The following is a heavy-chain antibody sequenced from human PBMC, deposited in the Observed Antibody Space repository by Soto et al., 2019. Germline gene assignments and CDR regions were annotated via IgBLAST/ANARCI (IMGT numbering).Heavy chain of an antibody. V-gene: IGHV3-53*01. Sequence: GGSLRLSCVASGLTVSHNYMAWVRQAPEMGLEWVSILYTEGTTYYADSVKGRFTISRDSSKNTLFLQMDSLRAEDTAVYYCVRPRPSGENYGMDVWGQGTTVTSP. CDR3: VRPRPSGENYGMDV. J-gene: IGHJ6*02. CDR1: GLTVSHNY. CDR2: LYTEGTT. D-gene: IGHD3-16*01.